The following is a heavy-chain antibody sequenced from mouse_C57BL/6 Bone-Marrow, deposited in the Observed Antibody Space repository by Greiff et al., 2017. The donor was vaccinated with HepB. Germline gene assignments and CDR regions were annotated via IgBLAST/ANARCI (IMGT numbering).Heavy chain of an antibody. CDR3: ARHEDPHYDYDEAMDY. D-gene: IGHD2-4*01. Sequence: QVQLQQSGAELVKPGASVKLSCKASGYTFTEYTIHWVKQRSGQGLEWIGWFYPGSGSIKYNEKFKDKATLTADKSSSTVYMELSRLTSDDSAVYFCARHEDPHYDYDEAMDYWGQGTSVTVSS. V-gene: IGHV1-62-2*01. CDR2: FYPGSGSI. J-gene: IGHJ4*01. CDR1: GYTFTEYT.